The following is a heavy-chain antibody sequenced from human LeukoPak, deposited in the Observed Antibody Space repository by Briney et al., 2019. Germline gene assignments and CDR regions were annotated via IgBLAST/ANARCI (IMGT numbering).Heavy chain of an antibody. Sequence: ETLSLTCTVSGGSISSYYWSWIRQPPGKGLEWIGYIYYSGSTNYNPSLKSRVTISVDTSKNQFTLKLSSVTAADTALYYCARGRYGWLPFDFWGQGTLVTVSS. CDR2: IYYSGST. CDR3: ARGRYGWLPFDF. D-gene: IGHD3-16*01. J-gene: IGHJ4*02. CDR1: GGSISSYY. V-gene: IGHV4-59*01.